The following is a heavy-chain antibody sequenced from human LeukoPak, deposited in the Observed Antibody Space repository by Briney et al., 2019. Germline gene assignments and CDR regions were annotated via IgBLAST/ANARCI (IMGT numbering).Heavy chain of an antibody. V-gene: IGHV4-4*02. D-gene: IGHD6-13*01. CDR1: GGSISSSNW. J-gene: IGHJ4*02. CDR3: ARDRATPYSSSWNGFDY. Sequence: SETLSLTCAVSGGSISSSNWWSWVRQPPGKGLEWIGEIYHSGSTNYNPSLKSRVTISVDKSKNQFSLKLSSVTAADTAVYYCARDRATPYSSSWNGFDYWGQGTLVTVSS. CDR2: IYHSGST.